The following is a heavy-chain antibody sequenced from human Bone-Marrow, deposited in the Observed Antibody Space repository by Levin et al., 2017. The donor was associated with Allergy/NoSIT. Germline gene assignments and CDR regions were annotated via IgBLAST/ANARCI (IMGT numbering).Heavy chain of an antibody. Sequence: SVKVSCEASGGTFNNYAISWVRQAPGQGLEWMGGIIPVFPKTIYAQRFQDRVTITADKTTSTAYMELSGLKLADTAIYYCARGLRGATTGPFDFWGQGTLVTVSS. D-gene: IGHD1-26*01. V-gene: IGHV1-69*06. CDR3: ARGLRGATTGPFDF. CDR1: GGTFNNYA. J-gene: IGHJ4*02. CDR2: IIPVFPKT.